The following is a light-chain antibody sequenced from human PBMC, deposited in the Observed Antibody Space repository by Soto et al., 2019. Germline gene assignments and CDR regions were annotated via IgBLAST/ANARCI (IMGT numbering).Light chain of an antibody. V-gene: IGKV3D-20*02. Sequence: EIVMTQSPALLSVSPGERVTLSCRASQSVSSNLAWYQQKPGQAPRLLIYGASNRATGIPDRFSGSGSGTDFTLTISRLEPEDFAVYYCQQRSNWPPITFGQGTRLEIK. CDR1: QSVSSN. CDR2: GAS. CDR3: QQRSNWPPIT. J-gene: IGKJ5*01.